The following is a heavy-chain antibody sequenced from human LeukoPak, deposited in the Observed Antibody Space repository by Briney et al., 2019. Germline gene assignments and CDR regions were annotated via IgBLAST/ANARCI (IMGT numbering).Heavy chain of an antibody. V-gene: IGHV1-18*01. CDR3: ATSYGGNSVSAFDI. D-gene: IGHD4-23*01. CDR2: ISAYNGNT. J-gene: IGHJ3*02. CDR1: GYTFTSYG. Sequence: ASVKVSCTASGYTFTSYGISWVRQAPGQGLEWMGWISAYNGNTNYAQKFQGRVTMTRNTSISTAYMELSSLRSEDTAVYYCATSYGGNSVSAFDIWGQGTMVTVSS.